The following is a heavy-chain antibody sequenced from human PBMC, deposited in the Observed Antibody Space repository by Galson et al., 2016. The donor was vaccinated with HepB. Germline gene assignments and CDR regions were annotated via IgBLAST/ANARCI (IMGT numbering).Heavy chain of an antibody. CDR3: AKDWGLGV. Sequence: SLRLSCAASGFTFSIEAMYWVRQAPDKGLEFVAATSYDGDTKYYADSVRGRFTISRDNSKNTLYMQMNSLRVEDTALYYCAKDWGLGVWGQGTTVTVSS. J-gene: IGHJ6*02. D-gene: IGHD3-16*01. V-gene: IGHV3-30-3*02. CDR2: TSYDGDTK. CDR1: GFTFSIEA.